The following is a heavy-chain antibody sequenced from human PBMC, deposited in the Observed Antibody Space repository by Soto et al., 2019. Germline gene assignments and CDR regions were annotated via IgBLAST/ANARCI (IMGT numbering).Heavy chain of an antibody. CDR2: IRWNSDTM. CDR3: VKKGDSGYYYTD. D-gene: IGHD3-22*01. Sequence: EVQLVESGGGLVQPGRSLRLSCAASGFNFDAYAMHWVRQPPGMGLEWVSGIRWNSDTMTYADSVKGRFTISRDNARDYLYLQMNSLRPNDTGLYYCVKKGDSGYYYTDWGQGTLVTVSS. V-gene: IGHV3-9*01. J-gene: IGHJ4*02. CDR1: GFNFDAYA.